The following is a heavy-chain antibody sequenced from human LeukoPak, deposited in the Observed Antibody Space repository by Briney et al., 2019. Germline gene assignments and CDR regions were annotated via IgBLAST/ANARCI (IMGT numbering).Heavy chain of an antibody. CDR1: GYSFNNYW. D-gene: IGHD3-16*01. J-gene: IGHJ5*02. V-gene: IGHV5-51*01. CDR2: IYPGDSDT. Sequence: HGESLKISCKASGYSFNNYWIGWVRQMPGKGPEWMGVIYPGDSDTRYSPSCQGHVTLSADKSTSTAYLQRRSLKASDTAMYYCARRGDNRDWFDPWGQGTLVTVSS. CDR3: ARRGDNRDWFDP.